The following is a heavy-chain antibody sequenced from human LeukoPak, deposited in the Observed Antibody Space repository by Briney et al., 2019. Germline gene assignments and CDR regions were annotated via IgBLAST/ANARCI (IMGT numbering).Heavy chain of an antibody. CDR1: GGSISTSLYY. J-gene: IGHJ4*02. CDR2: IYYSGTT. V-gene: IGHV4-39*01. CDR3: ARLDYYDSKYYFDY. Sequence: PSETLSLTCTVSGGSISTSLYYWGWIRQPPGKGLESIGSIYYSGTTYYNPSLRSRVTISIDTSKNQFSLKLRSVTAADTAVYYCARLDYYDSKYYFDYWGQGTLVTVSS. D-gene: IGHD3-22*01.